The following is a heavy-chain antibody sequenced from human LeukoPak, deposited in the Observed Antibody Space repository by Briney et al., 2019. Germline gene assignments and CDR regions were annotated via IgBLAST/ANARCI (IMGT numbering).Heavy chain of an antibody. CDR3: ARDHTPPNPFIYDSSGYSSGGFDY. CDR1: GFAVSSNY. CDR2: IYSGGST. Sequence: PGGSLRLSCAASGFAVSSNYMSWVRQAPGKGLEWGSVIYSGGSTYYADSVKGRFTISRDNSKNTLYLQMNSLRAEDTAVYYCARDHTPPNPFIYDSSGYSSGGFDYWGQGTLVPVSS. D-gene: IGHD3-22*01. J-gene: IGHJ4*02. V-gene: IGHV3-66*01.